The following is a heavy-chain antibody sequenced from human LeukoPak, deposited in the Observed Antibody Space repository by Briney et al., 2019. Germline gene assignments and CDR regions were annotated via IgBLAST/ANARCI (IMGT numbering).Heavy chain of an antibody. J-gene: IGHJ3*02. V-gene: IGHV1-2*02. CDR2: INPNSGGT. CDR3: ARRGGPPVFYDSSGYPYDAFDI. CDR1: GYTFTSYY. Sequence: GASVKVSCKASGYTFTSYYMHWVRQAPGQGLEWMGWINPNSGGTNYAQKFQGRVTMTRDTSISTAYMELSRLRSDDTAVYYCARRGGPPVFYDSSGYPYDAFDIWGQGTMVTVSS. D-gene: IGHD3-22*01.